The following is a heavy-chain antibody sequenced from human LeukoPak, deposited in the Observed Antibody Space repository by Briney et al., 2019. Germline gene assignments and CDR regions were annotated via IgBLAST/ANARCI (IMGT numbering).Heavy chain of an antibody. CDR1: GYTFTGYY. CDR3: ARESLPRSSGWYQNWFDP. D-gene: IGHD6-13*01. CDR2: INPNSGGT. Sequence: ASVKVSYKASGYTFTGYYMHWVRQAPGQGLEWMGWINPNSGGTNYAQKFQGRVTMTRDTSISTAYMELSRLRSDDTAVYYCARESLPRSSGWYQNWFDPWGQGTLVTVSS. J-gene: IGHJ5*02. V-gene: IGHV1-2*02.